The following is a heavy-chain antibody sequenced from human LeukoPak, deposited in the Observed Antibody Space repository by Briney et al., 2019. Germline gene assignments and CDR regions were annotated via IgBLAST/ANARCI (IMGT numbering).Heavy chain of an antibody. CDR1: GFTFSNAW. V-gene: IGHV3-21*01. CDR2: ISSSSSYI. D-gene: IGHD3-22*01. CDR3: AGRDWYDSISDY. Sequence: GGSLRLSCAASGFTFSNAWMSWVRQAPGKGLEWVSSISSSSSYIYYADSVKGRFTISRDNAKNSLYLQMNSLRAEDTAVYYCAGRDWYDSISDYWGQGTLVTVSS. J-gene: IGHJ4*02.